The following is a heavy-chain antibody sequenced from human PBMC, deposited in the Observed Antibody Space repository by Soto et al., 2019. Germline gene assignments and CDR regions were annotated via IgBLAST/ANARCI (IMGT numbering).Heavy chain of an antibody. CDR1: SDSISSYY. D-gene: IGHD6-19*01. CDR3: ARAVGDPINYLDY. CDR2: TDYSGNT. Sequence: QVQLQESGPGLVRPSETLSLTCTVSSDSISSYYWIWIRQSPGKGLEWIGYTDYSGNTNYNPSHKNRVTISGDTSKNQFSLRLSSVTAGDTAVYYCARAVGDPINYLDYRGQGALVTVSS. V-gene: IGHV4-59*08. J-gene: IGHJ4*02.